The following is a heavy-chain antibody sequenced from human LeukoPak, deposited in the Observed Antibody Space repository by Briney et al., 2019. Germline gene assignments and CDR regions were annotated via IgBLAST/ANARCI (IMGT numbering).Heavy chain of an antibody. CDR3: AKEIRATDY. V-gene: IGHV3-23*01. CDR1: GLTFSGYA. Sequence: GGSLRLSCAASGLTFSGYAMSWVRQAPGKGLEWVSSISGSGGSTYYADSVKGRFTISRDNSKNTLYLQMTSLRAEDTALFYCAKEIRATDYWGQGTLVTVSS. D-gene: IGHD5-12*01. CDR2: ISGSGGST. J-gene: IGHJ4*02.